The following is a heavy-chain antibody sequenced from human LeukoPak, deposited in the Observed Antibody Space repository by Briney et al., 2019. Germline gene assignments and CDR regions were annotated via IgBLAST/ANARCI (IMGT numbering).Heavy chain of an antibody. V-gene: IGHV4-38-2*02. J-gene: IGHJ4*02. CDR1: GYSISSGFY. CDR3: ASDHPYYYDSSGYYRKNDYFDY. CDR2: IYHSGST. D-gene: IGHD3-22*01. Sequence: SETLSLTCTVSGYSISSGFYWGWIRQPPGKGLEWIGSIYHSGSTHYNSSLKSRVTISVDTSKNQFSLKLSSVTAADTAVYYCASDHPYYYDSSGYYRKNDYFDYWGQGTLVTVSS.